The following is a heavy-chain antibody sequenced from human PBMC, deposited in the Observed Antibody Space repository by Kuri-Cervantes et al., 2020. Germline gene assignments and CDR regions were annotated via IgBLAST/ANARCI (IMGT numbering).Heavy chain of an antibody. J-gene: IGHJ6*03. Sequence: SETLSLTCAVSGYSISSGYYWGWIRQPPGKGLEWIGSIYYSGSTYYNPSLKSRVTISVDTSKNQFSLKLSSVTAADTAVYYCARDRIGTVTGYYYYYMDVWGKGTTVTVSS. CDR1: GYSISSGYY. V-gene: IGHV4-38-2*02. CDR3: ARDRIGTVTGYYYYYMDV. CDR2: IYYSGST. D-gene: IGHD4-11*01.